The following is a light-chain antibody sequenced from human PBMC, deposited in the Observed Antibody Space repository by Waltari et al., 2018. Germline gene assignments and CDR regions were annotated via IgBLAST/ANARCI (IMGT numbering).Light chain of an antibody. Sequence: QSALTQPASVSGSPGQSVTLFCAAPSTDVRVYNFVSWYQEHPGQAPRVIMYDVSDRPSGGSDRFSGSKSGNTASLTISGLQAEDEADYYCSSQSSNDVVLFGGGTKLTVL. V-gene: IGLV2-14*01. CDR2: DVS. J-gene: IGLJ2*01. CDR1: STDVRVYNF. CDR3: SSQSSNDVVL.